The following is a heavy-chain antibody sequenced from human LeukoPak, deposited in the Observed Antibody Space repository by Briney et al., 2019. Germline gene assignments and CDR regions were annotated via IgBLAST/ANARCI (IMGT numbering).Heavy chain of an antibody. V-gene: IGHV3-74*01. J-gene: IGHJ4*02. D-gene: IGHD5-18*01. CDR2: IDSDGSST. Sequence: GGSLRLSCAASGFTVSSNYMSWVRQAPGKGLVWVSRIDSDGSSTTYADSVKGRFTISRDNAKNTLYLQMNSLRAEDTAVYYCANSDTVLGNWGQGTLVTVSS. CDR3: ANSDTVLGN. CDR1: GFTVSSNY.